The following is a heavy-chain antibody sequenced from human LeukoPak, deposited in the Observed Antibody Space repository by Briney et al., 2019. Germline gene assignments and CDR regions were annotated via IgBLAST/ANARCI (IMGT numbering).Heavy chain of an antibody. Sequence: QPGGSLRLSCAASGFTFSSYGMHWVRQAPGKGLEWVAVISYDGSNKYYADSVKGRFTISRDNAKNSLYLQMNSLRAEDTAVYYCASTYSTDDFDYWGQGTLVTVSS. J-gene: IGHJ4*02. D-gene: IGHD6-13*01. V-gene: IGHV3-30*03. CDR1: GFTFSSYG. CDR3: ASTYSTDDFDY. CDR2: ISYDGSNK.